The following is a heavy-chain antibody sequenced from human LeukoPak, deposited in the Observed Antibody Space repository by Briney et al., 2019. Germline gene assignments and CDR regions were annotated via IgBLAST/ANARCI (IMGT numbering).Heavy chain of an antibody. CDR3: ARGTTGTTQGEVDY. Sequence: PSETLSLTCTVSGGSISSSSYYWGWIRQPPGKGLEWIGSIYYSGSTYYNPSLKSRVTISVDTSKNQFSLKLSSVTAADTAVYYCARGTTGTTQGEVDYWGQGTLVTVSS. D-gene: IGHD1-1*01. CDR1: GGSISSSSYY. V-gene: IGHV4-39*07. CDR2: IYYSGST. J-gene: IGHJ4*02.